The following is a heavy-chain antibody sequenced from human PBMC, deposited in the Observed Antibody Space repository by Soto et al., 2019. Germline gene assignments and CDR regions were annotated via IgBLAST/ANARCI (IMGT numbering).Heavy chain of an antibody. CDR1: GGSISSSSYY. CDR3: AGNDYGDYRFDY. D-gene: IGHD4-17*01. Sequence: SETLSLTCTVSGGSISSSSYYWGWIRQPPGKGLEWIGSIYYSGSTYYNPSLKSRVTISVDTSKNQFSLKLSSVTAADTAVCYCAGNDYGDYRFDYWGQGTLVTVSS. V-gene: IGHV4-39*01. CDR2: IYYSGST. J-gene: IGHJ4*02.